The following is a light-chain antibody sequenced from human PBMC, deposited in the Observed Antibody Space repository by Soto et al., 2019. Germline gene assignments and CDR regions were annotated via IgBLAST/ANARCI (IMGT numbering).Light chain of an antibody. CDR1: SGHSNYA. CDR2: LNSDGSH. CDR3: QTWVTGIHI. V-gene: IGLV4-69*01. J-gene: IGLJ2*01. Sequence: QPVLTQSPSASASLGASVKLTCTLSSGHSNYAIAWHQQQPEKGPRFLMKLNSDGSHSKGDGIPDRFSGSGSGAERYLTISTLQSEDEADYYCQTWVTGIHIFGGGTKLTVL.